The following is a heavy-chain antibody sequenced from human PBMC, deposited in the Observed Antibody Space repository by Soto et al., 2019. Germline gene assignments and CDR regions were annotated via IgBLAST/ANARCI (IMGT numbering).Heavy chain of an antibody. CDR3: ARDPPPMDV. CDR1: GYTFTSYG. J-gene: IGHJ6*02. V-gene: IGHV1-18*01. CDR2: ISAYNGNT. Sequence: QVQLVQSGAELKKPGASVKVSCKASGYTFTSYGISWVRQAPGQGLEWMGWISAYNGNTNYAQKLQGRVTMPTNTTTSTAYMELRSLRSEDTAVYYCARDPPPMDVWGQGTTVTVSS.